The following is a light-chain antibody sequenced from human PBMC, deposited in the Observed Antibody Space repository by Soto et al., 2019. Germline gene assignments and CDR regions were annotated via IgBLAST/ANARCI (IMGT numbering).Light chain of an antibody. CDR1: QSVTYDQ. CDR3: QQYGDLPPT. CDR2: GAS. V-gene: IGKV3-20*01. Sequence: EIVLTQSPGTRSLSPGARATLSCRASQSVTYDQLAWYRQTPGQAPRLLIYGASSRAAGIPDRFSGSGSGTDFTLTISRLEPEDFVVYHCQQYGDLPPTFGQGTKVDIK. J-gene: IGKJ1*01.